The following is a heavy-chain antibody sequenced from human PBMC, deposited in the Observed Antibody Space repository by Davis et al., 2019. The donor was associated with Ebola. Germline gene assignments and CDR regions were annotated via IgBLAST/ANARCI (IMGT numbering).Heavy chain of an antibody. CDR2: MNPNSGNT. CDR1: GYTFTSYG. D-gene: IGHD3-9*01. J-gene: IGHJ4*02. CDR3: ARGPTGYVPYYFDY. V-gene: IGHV1-8*02. Sequence: AASVKVSCKASGYTFTSYGISWVRQAPGQGLEWMGWMNPNSGNTGYAQKFQGRVTMTRNTSISTAYMELNSLRSEDTAVYYCARGPTGYVPYYFDYWGQGTLVTASS.